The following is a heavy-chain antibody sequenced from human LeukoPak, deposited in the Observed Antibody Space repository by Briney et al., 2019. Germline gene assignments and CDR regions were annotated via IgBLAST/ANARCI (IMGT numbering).Heavy chain of an antibody. J-gene: IGHJ4*02. CDR2: IYSGGST. CDR3: ARDSAAVIVVGY. D-gene: IGHD2-2*01. CDR1: GFTVNSNY. Sequence: PGGSLRLSCAASGFTVNSNYMSWVRQAPGKGLEWVSVIYSGGSTYYADSVKGRFTISRDNSKNMLYLQMNSLRVEDTAVYYCARDSAAVIVVGYWGEGTLVTVSS. V-gene: IGHV3-66*01.